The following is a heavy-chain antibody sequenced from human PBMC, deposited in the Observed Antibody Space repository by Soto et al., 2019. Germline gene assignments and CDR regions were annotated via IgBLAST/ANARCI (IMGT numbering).Heavy chain of an antibody. V-gene: IGHV3-23*01. CDR3: ARDLWDDLAGGESDY. J-gene: IGHJ4*02. CDR2: ISGSGSST. D-gene: IGHD3-16*01. Sequence: PGGSLRLSCAASGFTFSSYAMSWVRQAPGKGLEWVSAISGSGSSTYYADSVKGRFTISRDNSKSSLYLQMNSLRAEDTAIYYCARDLWDDLAGGESDYWGQGTLVTVPQ. CDR1: GFTFSSYA.